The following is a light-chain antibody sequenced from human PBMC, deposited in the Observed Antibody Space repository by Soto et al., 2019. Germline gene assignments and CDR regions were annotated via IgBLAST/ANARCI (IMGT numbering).Light chain of an antibody. CDR3: QKYGTSPPLT. J-gene: IGKJ4*01. V-gene: IGKV3-20*01. Sequence: EIVLTQSPGTLSLSPGERATLSCRASQSVSSNYLAWYQQKPGQAPRLLIYGASSRATGIPDRFSGSGSATDFTLTISRLEPEDFAVYYCQKYGTSPPLTFGGGTKVEIK. CDR1: QSVSSNY. CDR2: GAS.